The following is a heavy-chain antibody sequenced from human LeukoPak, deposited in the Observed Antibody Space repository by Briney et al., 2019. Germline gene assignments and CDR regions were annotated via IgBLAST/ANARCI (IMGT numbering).Heavy chain of an antibody. D-gene: IGHD6-13*01. CDR2: IRYDGSNK. CDR3: AKDQRRYSSSWWEFDY. J-gene: IGHJ4*02. V-gene: IGHV3-30*02. Sequence: GGSLRLSCAGSGFTFSSYGMSWVRQAPGKGLEWVAFIRYDGSNKYYADSVKGRFTISRDNSKNTLYLQMNSLRAEDTAVYYCAKDQRRYSSSWWEFDYWGQGTLVTVSS. CDR1: GFTFSSYG.